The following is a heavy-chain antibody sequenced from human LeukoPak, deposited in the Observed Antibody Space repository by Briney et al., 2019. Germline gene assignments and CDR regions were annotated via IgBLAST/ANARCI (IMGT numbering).Heavy chain of an antibody. Sequence: SGTLSLTCAVSGGSISSNNWWSWVRQPPGKGLEWIGEIYHSGNTNYNPSLKSRVTISVDTSKNQVSLKLRSVTAADTAVYYCARTTEGYAGGPGYSYYYYMDVWGKGTTVTISS. V-gene: IGHV4-4*02. CDR1: GGSISSNNW. D-gene: IGHD5-12*01. J-gene: IGHJ6*03. CDR3: ARTTEGYAGGPGYSYYYYMDV. CDR2: IYHSGNT.